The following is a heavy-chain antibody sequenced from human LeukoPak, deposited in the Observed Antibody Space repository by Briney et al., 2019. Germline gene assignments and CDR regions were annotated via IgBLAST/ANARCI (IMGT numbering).Heavy chain of an antibody. V-gene: IGHV3-66*01. Sequence: PGGSLRLSCAASGFTFSSNYLSWVRQAPGKGLEWVSVIYSGGSTYYADSVKGRFTISRDNSKNTLYLQMNSLRAEDTAVYYCARGGYSSSWVNYYYYYYYMDVWGKGTTVTVSS. CDR1: GFTFSSNY. D-gene: IGHD6-13*01. CDR3: ARGGYSSSWVNYYYYYYYMDV. CDR2: IYSGGST. J-gene: IGHJ6*03.